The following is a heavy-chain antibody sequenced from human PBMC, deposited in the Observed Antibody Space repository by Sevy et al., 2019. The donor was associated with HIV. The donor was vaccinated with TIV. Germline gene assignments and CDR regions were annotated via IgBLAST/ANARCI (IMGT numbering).Heavy chain of an antibody. CDR3: GRSVYGSGTYLNDY. D-gene: IGHD3-10*01. CDR2: ITPNGGGT. CDR1: GYYFTGYY. Sequence: ASVKVSCKASGYYFTGYYVHWVRQAPGQRLEWMGWITPNGGGTNSGQKFHGRVTMSRDTSITTAYMELTRLRSNDTGVYFCGRSVYGSGTYLNDYWGQGTLVTVSS. V-gene: IGHV1-2*02. J-gene: IGHJ4*02.